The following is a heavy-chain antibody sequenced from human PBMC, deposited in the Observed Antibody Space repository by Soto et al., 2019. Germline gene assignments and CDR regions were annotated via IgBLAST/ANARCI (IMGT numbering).Heavy chain of an antibody. CDR1: GVSITSGGYS. CDR2: IYQSGSA. J-gene: IGHJ6*02. CDR3: ARAFYGVDL. Sequence: TLSLTCTVSGVSITSGGYSWSWIRQSPGQGLEWIGYIYQSGSAFYNPSLKTRATILVDRSKNQFSLNLTSVTAAAEDLYYCARAFYGVDLWGQGTTVTVSS. V-gene: IGHV4-30-2*06.